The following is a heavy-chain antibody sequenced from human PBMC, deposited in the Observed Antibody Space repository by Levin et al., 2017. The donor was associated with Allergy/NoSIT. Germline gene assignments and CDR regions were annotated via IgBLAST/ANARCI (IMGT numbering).Heavy chain of an antibody. Sequence: ASVKVSCKASGYTFTSYAMHWVRQAPGQRLEWMGWINAGNGNTKYSQKFQGRVTITRDTSASTAYMELSSLRSEDTAVYYCARDRHGGIRPHYYYMDVWGKGTTVTVSS. D-gene: IGHD1-14*01. J-gene: IGHJ6*03. CDR1: GYTFTSYA. V-gene: IGHV1-3*01. CDR3: ARDRHGGIRPHYYYMDV. CDR2: INAGNGNT.